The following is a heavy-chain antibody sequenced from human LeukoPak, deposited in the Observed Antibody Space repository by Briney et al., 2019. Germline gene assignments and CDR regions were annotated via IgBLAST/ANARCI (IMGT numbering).Heavy chain of an antibody. CDR2: LTGSGGIT. Sequence: GGSLRLSCAASGFTFSNYGMNWVRQAPGKGLEWVSGLTGSGGITYYADSVKGRFTISRDNSKNTLYLQMNSLRAEDTAVYYCAKDDRLQRFLHWGQGTLVTVSS. CDR3: AKDDRLQRFLH. J-gene: IGHJ4*02. D-gene: IGHD3-16*01. CDR1: GFTFSNYG. V-gene: IGHV3-23*01.